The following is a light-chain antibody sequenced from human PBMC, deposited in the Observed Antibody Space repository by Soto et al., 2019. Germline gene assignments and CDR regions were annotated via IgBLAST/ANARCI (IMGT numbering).Light chain of an antibody. CDR1: QGISSY. Sequence: IQMTQSPSSFSASTGDRVTITCRASQGISSYLAWYQQKPGKAPKLLIYAASTLQSGVPSRFSGSGSGTDFTLTSSCLQSEDFATYYCQQYYSYPATFGQGTKVDIK. J-gene: IGKJ1*01. CDR2: AAS. V-gene: IGKV1-8*01. CDR3: QQYYSYPAT.